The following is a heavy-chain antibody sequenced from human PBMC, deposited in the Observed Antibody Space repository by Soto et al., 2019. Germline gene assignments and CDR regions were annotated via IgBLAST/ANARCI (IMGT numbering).Heavy chain of an antibody. J-gene: IGHJ4*02. D-gene: IGHD3-10*01. CDR1: GGYLVSSNG. CDR3: ASRRYYYGSGSFDY. Sequence: PSETLSLTCAVSGGYLVSSNGWSRIRPTPGKGLEWIGEIYHSGSTNYNPSLKSRVTISVDKSKNQFSLKLSSVTAADTAVYYCASRRYYYGSGSFDYWGQGTLVTVS. CDR2: IYHSGST. V-gene: IGHV4-4*02.